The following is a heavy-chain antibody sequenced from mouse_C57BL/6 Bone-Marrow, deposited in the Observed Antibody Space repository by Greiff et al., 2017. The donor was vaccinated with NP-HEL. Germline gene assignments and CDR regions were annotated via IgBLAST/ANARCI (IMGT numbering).Heavy chain of an antibody. CDR3: TTDYGSHMDY. V-gene: IGHV14-4*01. D-gene: IGHD1-1*01. J-gene: IGHJ4*01. CDR2: IDPENGDT. Sequence: EVKLVESGAELVRPGASVKLSCTASGFNIKDDYMHWVKQRPEQGLEWIGWIDPENGDTEYASKFQGKATITANTSSNTAYLQLSSLTSEDTAVYYCTTDYGSHMDYWGQGTSVTVSS. CDR1: GFNIKDDY.